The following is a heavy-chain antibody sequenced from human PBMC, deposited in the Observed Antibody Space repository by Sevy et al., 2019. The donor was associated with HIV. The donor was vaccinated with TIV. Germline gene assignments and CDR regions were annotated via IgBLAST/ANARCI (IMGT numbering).Heavy chain of an antibody. J-gene: IGHJ6*02. V-gene: IGHV3-33*01. CDR3: ARGLAALPGYYYGMDV. Sequence: GGSLRLSCAASGFTFSSYGMHWVRQAPGKGLEWVAVIWYDGSNKYYADSVKGRFTISRDNSKNTFDLQMSSLSLEDTGVYYCARGLAALPGYYYGMDVWGQGPRSPSP. CDR2: IWYDGSNK. CDR1: GFTFSSYG. D-gene: IGHD6-6*01.